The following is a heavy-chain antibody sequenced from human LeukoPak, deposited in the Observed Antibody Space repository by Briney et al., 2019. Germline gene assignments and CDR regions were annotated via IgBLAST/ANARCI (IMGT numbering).Heavy chain of an antibody. D-gene: IGHD1/OR15-1a*01. CDR2: INTDGSDT. CDR1: GFTFSSYA. CDR3: ARDREQFDAFDI. V-gene: IGHV3-74*01. J-gene: IGHJ3*02. Sequence: PGGSLRLSCAASGFTFSSYAMSWVRQAPGKGLVWVSHINTDGSDTDYADSVKGRFTISRDNAKNTLYLQMNSLRAEDMAVYYCARDREQFDAFDIWGQGTIVTVSS.